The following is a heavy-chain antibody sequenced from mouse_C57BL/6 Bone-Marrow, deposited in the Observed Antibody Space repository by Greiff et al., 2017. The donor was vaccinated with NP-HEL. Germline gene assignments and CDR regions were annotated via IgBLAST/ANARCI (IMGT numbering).Heavy chain of an antibody. V-gene: IGHV5-6*02. CDR2: ISSGGSYT. CDR1: GFTFSSYG. Sequence: EVKVEESGGDLVKPGGSLKLSCAASGFTFSSYGMSWVRQTPDKRLEWVATISSGGSYTYYPDSVKGRFPISRDNAKNTLYLQRSSRKSENTAMYDCARESPSLGNCDYWGQGTTLTVSS. CDR3: ARESPSLGNCDY. J-gene: IGHJ2*01. D-gene: IGHD4-1*01.